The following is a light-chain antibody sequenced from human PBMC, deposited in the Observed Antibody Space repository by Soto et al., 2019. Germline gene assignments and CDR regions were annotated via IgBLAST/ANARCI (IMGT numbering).Light chain of an antibody. V-gene: IGLV1-44*01. Sequence: VLTQPPSASGTPGQRLTISCSGSSSNIGSKTVNWYQQLPGTAPKLLIYSNYQRPSGVPDRFSGSKSGTSASLAISGLQSGDEADYYCSAWDASLNGYVFGTGTKVTVL. J-gene: IGLJ1*01. CDR1: SSNIGSKT. CDR3: SAWDASLNGYV. CDR2: SNY.